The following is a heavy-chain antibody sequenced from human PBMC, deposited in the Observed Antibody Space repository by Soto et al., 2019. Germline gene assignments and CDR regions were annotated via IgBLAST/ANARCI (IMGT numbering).Heavy chain of an antibody. J-gene: IGHJ6*02. CDR2: IYPDDSDT. CDR3: AREGPRPYYYYGMDV. V-gene: IGHV5-51*01. Sequence: PGESLKISCKHSGFNFPTFWIAWVRQMPGKGLEWMGTIYPDDSDTRYSPSFQGQVTISADKSIQTAYLQWGSLKASDSALYYCAREGPRPYYYYGMDVWGQGTTVTVSS. CDR1: GFNFPTFW.